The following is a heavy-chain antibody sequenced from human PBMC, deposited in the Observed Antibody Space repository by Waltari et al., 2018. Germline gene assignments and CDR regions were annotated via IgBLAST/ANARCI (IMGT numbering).Heavy chain of an antibody. J-gene: IGHJ2*01. CDR2: ISGSGGAT. CDR3: AKSGSNYVSYWYFDL. D-gene: IGHD4-4*01. CDR1: GFTFSNYA. Sequence: EVQLLESGGGLVQPGGSPRLSCAASGFTFSNYAMSWVRPAPGKGLEWVSIISGSGGATYYADSVKGRFTISRDNSKNTLYLQMNSLRAEDTAIYYCAKSGSNYVSYWYFDLWGRGTLVTVSS. V-gene: IGHV3-23*01.